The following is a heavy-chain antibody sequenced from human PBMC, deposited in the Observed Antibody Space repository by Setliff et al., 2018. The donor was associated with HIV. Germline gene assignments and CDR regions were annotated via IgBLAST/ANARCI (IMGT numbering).Heavy chain of an antibody. Sequence: SETLSLTCTVSGGSISSSSYYWGWIRQPPGKGLEWIGSIYYSGGTQYTPSLKSRVTISADTSKNQFSLKLNSVTAADTAVYFCARARYGTSFDPWGQGTLVTVSS. J-gene: IGHJ5*02. CDR1: GGSISSSSYY. D-gene: IGHD3-9*01. V-gene: IGHV4-39*07. CDR3: ARARYGTSFDP. CDR2: IYYSGGT.